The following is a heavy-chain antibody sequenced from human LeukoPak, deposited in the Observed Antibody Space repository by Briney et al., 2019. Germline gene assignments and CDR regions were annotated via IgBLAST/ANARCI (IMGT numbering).Heavy chain of an antibody. V-gene: IGHV4-4*07. CDR3: AREAYNWNVDAFDI. CDR2: IYTSGST. CDR1: GGSISSYY. J-gene: IGHJ3*02. Sequence: PSETLSLTCTVSGGSISSYYWSWIRQPPGKGLEWIGRIYTSGSTNYNPSLKSRVTMSVDTSKNQFSLKLSSVTAADTAVYYCAREAYNWNVDAFDIWGQGTMVTVSS. D-gene: IGHD1-20*01.